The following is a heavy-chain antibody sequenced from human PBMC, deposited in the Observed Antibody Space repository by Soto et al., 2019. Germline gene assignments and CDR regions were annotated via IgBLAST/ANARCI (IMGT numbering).Heavy chain of an antibody. Sequence: EVELWESGGGLVNPGGSLGLSCEASGFTFSSYAMTWVRLAPGSGLEWVSTVTGAGDTTYYADSVRGRFAISRDNSKNTVYLQMNSLRAEDTAIYYCARGNALAQWVIFAFWGQGALVTVSS. CDR1: GFTFSSYA. D-gene: IGHD1-1*01. V-gene: IGHV3-23*01. CDR3: ARGNALAQWVIFAF. CDR2: VTGAGDTT. J-gene: IGHJ4*02.